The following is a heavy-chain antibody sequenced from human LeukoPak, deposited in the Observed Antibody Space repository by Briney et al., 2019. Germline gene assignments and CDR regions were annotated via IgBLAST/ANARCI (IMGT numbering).Heavy chain of an antibody. CDR1: GFTFSVYG. CDR3: AKTGQPNAFDI. D-gene: IGHD1-1*01. Sequence: GRSLRLSCAASGFTFSVYGMHWVRQAPGMGLEWVALISYDGSNKYYSDSVKGRFTISRDNSKNTLSLQMNSLRPEDTAVYYCAKTGQPNAFDIWGQGTMVTVSS. V-gene: IGHV3-30*18. J-gene: IGHJ3*02. CDR2: ISYDGSNK.